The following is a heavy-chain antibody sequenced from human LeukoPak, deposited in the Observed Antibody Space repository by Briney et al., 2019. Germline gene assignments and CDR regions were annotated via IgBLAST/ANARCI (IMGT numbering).Heavy chain of an antibody. J-gene: IGHJ3*02. V-gene: IGHV3-21*01. CDR2: ISSSSSYI. CDR3: ARVPLKTVVTGGDAFDI. Sequence: GGSLRLSCAASGFTFSSYSMNWVRQAPGKGLEWVSSISSSSSYINYADSVKGRFTISRDNAKNSLYLQMNSLRAEDTAVYYCARVPLKTVVTGGDAFDIWGQGTMVTVSS. CDR1: GFTFSSYS. D-gene: IGHD4-23*01.